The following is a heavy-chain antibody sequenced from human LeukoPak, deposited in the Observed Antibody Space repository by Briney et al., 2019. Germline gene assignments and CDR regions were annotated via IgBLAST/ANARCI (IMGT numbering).Heavy chain of an antibody. Sequence: SETLSLTCAVYGGSFSGYYWSWIRQPPGKGLEWIGEINHSGSTNYNPSLKSRVTISVDTSKNQFSLKLSSVTAADTAAYYCARKSSVTTVINWFDPWGQGTLVTVSS. CDR2: INHSGST. CDR3: ARKSSVTTVINWFDP. J-gene: IGHJ5*02. D-gene: IGHD4-17*01. CDR1: GGSFSGYY. V-gene: IGHV4-34*01.